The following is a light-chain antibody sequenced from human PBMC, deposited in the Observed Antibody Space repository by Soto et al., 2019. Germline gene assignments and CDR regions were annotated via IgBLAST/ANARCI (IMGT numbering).Light chain of an antibody. J-gene: IGLJ1*01. V-gene: IGLV2-23*01. Sequence: QAVRTQPASVSGSPGQSITISCTGTNSDVGSYNLVSWYQHHPGKAPKLIIYEGNKRPSGVSNRFSGSKSGNTASLTISGLQAEDEADYYCCSYAANIYHVFGTGTKVTVL. CDR3: CSYAANIYHV. CDR2: EGN. CDR1: NSDVGSYNL.